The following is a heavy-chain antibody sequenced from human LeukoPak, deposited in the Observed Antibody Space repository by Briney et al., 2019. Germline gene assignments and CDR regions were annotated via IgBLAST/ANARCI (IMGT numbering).Heavy chain of an antibody. D-gene: IGHD3-22*01. V-gene: IGHV3-23*01. J-gene: IGHJ3*02. CDR1: GFTFSSYA. CDR2: ISGSGGST. CDR3: ARETYYDNSDTLARAFDI. Sequence: GGSLRLSCAASGFTFSSYAMSWVRQAPGKGLEWVSAISGSGGSTHYADSVKGRFTISRDNSKNTLYLQMNTLRAEDTAVYYCARETYYDNSDTLARAFDIWGQGTMVTVSS.